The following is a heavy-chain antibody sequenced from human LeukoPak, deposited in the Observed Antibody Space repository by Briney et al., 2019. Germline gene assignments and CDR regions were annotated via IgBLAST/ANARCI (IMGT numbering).Heavy chain of an antibody. CDR2: IKQDESEK. CDR3: ARVGWINVVVPAATPFDY. J-gene: IGHJ4*02. D-gene: IGHD2-2*01. Sequence: PGGSLRLSCAASGFTFSGYWMSWVRQAPGKGLEWVANIKQDESEKHYQDSVKGRFTISRDNAKNSQYLQMNSLRAEDTAVYYCARVGWINVVVPAATPFDYWGQGTLVTVSS. CDR1: GFTFSGYW. V-gene: IGHV3-7*01.